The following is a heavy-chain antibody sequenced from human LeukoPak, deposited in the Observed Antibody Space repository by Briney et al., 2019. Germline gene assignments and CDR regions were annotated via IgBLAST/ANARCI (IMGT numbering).Heavy chain of an antibody. Sequence: GRSLRLSCAASGFTFDDYAMHWVRQAPGKGLEWVSGISWNSGSIGYADSVKGRFTISRDNAKNSLYLQMNSLRAEDTALYYCAKDIGPLMVSTSFDYWGQGTLVTVSS. CDR3: AKDIGPLMVSTSFDY. CDR1: GFTFDDYA. CDR2: ISWNSGSI. J-gene: IGHJ4*02. V-gene: IGHV3-9*01. D-gene: IGHD2/OR15-2a*01.